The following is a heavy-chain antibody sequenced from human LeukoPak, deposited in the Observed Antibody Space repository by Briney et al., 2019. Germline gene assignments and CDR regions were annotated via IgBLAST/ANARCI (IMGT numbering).Heavy chain of an antibody. V-gene: IGHV3-30*03. CDR2: ISYDGSNK. D-gene: IGHD1-26*01. Sequence: GGSLRLSCAASGFTFSSYGMHWVRQAPGKGLEWVAVISYDGSNKYYADSVKGRLTISRDNSKNTLYLQMNSLRAEDTAVYYCARDRSGSYWPHYYYGMDVWGQGTTVTVSS. CDR3: ARDRSGSYWPHYYYGMDV. J-gene: IGHJ6*02. CDR1: GFTFSSYG.